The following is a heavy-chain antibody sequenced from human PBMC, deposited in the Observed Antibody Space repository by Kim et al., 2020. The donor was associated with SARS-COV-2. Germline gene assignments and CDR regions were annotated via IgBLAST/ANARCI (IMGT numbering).Heavy chain of an antibody. CDR1: GFTFSSYG. CDR2: ISYDGSNK. CDR3: AKDLNGQQLGEWFDP. Sequence: GGSLRLSCAASGFTFSSYGMHWVRQAPGKGLEWVAVISYDGSNKYYADSVKGRFTISRDNSKNTLYLQMNSLRAEDTAVYYCAKDLNGQQLGEWFDPWG. V-gene: IGHV3-30*18. J-gene: IGHJ5*02. D-gene: IGHD6-13*01.